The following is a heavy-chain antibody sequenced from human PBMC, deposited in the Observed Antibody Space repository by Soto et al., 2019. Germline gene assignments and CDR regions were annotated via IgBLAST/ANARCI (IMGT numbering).Heavy chain of an antibody. Sequence: PGGSLRLSCTPSGFIFSDYSMNWVRQAPGKGLEWISYITTTSSTMYYADSVKGRFTISRDNAKNSLYLQMNSLRDEDTAVYYCARDSSGRQYYGMDVCGQGTTVTVSS. CDR2: ITTTSSTM. CDR3: ARDSSGRQYYGMDV. J-gene: IGHJ6*02. CDR1: GFIFSDYS. V-gene: IGHV3-48*02. D-gene: IGHD3-22*01.